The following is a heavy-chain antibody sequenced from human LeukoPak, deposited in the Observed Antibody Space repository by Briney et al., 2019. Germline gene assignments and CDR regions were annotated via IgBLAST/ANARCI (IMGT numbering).Heavy chain of an antibody. CDR1: GGSFSGYY. Sequence: PSETLSLTCAVYGGSFSGYYWSWIRQPPGKGLEWIGEINHSGSTNYNPSLKSRVTISVDTSKNQFSLKLSSVTAADTAVYYCARGGFEIATKAIDYWGQGTLVTVSS. D-gene: IGHD5-24*01. CDR3: ARGGFEIATKAIDY. J-gene: IGHJ4*02. V-gene: IGHV4-34*01. CDR2: INHSGST.